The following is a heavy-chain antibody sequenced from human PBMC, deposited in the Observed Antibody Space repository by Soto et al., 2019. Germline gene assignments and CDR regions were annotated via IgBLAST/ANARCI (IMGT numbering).Heavy chain of an antibody. CDR1: GFTFSSHD. CDR3: ARASAGLDY. V-gene: IGHV3-13*01. D-gene: IGHD1-1*01. J-gene: IGHJ4*02. CDR2: IGSAGDT. Sequence: EVQMVESGGGLVQPGGSLRLSCAASGFTFSSHDMHWVRQATGKGLEWASGIGSAGDTYYPGSVKGRFTVSRENAKNSLYLQMNSLRVEDTAVYYCARASAGLDYWGQGVLVTVSS.